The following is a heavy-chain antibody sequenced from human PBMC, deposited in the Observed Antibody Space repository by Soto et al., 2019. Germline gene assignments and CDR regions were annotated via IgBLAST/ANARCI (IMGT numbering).Heavy chain of an antibody. D-gene: IGHD1-26*01. V-gene: IGHV3-23*01. CDR1: GFTFSSYA. CDR2: ISGSGGST. J-gene: IGHJ6*02. CDR3: AKATLVGATGYYGMDV. Sequence: GGSLRLSCAASGFTFSSYAMSWVRQAPGKGLKWVSAISGSGGSTYYADSVKGRFTISRDNSKNTLYLQMNSLRAEDTAVYYCAKATLVGATGYYGMDVWGQGTTVTVSS.